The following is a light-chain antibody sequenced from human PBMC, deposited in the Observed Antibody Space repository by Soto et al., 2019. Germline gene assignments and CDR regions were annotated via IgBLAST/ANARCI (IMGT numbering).Light chain of an antibody. CDR3: QQHISWPLT. CDR2: DAS. J-gene: IGKJ4*01. V-gene: IGKV3-11*01. Sequence: EIVLTQSPVTLSLSPGERATLSCRASQSVTNSLAWYQQKPGQAPRLLVYDASNRATGIPTRFSGSGSGTDFTLTISNLEPEDFAVYYCQQHISWPLTFGGGTKVEIK. CDR1: QSVTNS.